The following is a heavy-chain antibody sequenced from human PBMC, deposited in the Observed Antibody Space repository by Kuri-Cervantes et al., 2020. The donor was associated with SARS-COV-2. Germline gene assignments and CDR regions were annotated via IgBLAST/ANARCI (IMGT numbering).Heavy chain of an antibody. CDR1: GFTFSSYA. Sequence: ETLSLSCAASGFTFSSYAMSWVRQAPGKGLEWVSAISGSGGSTYYADSVKGRFTISRDNSKNTLYLQMNSLRAEDTAVYYCAKLAGSNYFYYYGMDVWGQGTTVTVSS. J-gene: IGHJ6*02. CDR2: ISGSGGST. D-gene: IGHD4-11*01. CDR3: AKLAGSNYFYYYGMDV. V-gene: IGHV3-23*01.